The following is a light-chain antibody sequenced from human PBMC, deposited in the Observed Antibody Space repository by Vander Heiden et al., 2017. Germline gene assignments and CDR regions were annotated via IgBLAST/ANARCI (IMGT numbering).Light chain of an antibody. Sequence: DIQLTQSPSSVFASVGDRGSITRRASQGINNWLVWYQQKPGKAPKLLIYAASNLYSGVPPRFSGSGSGTDFTLTISSLQPEDFATYYCEQTNSFPHTFGQGTKVEIK. J-gene: IGKJ2*01. CDR2: AAS. CDR3: EQTNSFPHT. V-gene: IGKV1-12*01. CDR1: QGINNW.